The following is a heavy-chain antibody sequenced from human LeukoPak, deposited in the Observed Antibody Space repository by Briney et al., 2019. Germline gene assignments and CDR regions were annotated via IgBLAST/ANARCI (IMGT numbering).Heavy chain of an antibody. J-gene: IGHJ5*02. CDR2: IYYSGST. CDR3: ARGGPVWFGEFYWFDP. Sequence: PSETLSLTCTVSGGSISSSSYYWGWIRQPPGKGLEWIGSIYYSGSTYYNPSLKSRVTISVDTSKNQFSLKLSSVTAADTAVYYCARGGPVWFGEFYWFDPWGQGTLVTVSS. D-gene: IGHD3-10*01. V-gene: IGHV4-39*01. CDR1: GGSISSSSYY.